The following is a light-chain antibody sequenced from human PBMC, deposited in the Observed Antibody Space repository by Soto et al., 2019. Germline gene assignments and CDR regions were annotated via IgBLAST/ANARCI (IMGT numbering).Light chain of an antibody. CDR3: QKNETLPT. J-gene: IGKJ1*01. CDR1: QNINNY. Sequence: IQLTQSPSSLSASVGCRLTITCQASQNINNYLNWYQQKPGRAPKLLIYDASNLEAGVPSRFRGSGSGTDFTFTISRPKHEDIETYYCQKNETLPTFGQGTQVDVK. CDR2: DAS. V-gene: IGKV1-33*01.